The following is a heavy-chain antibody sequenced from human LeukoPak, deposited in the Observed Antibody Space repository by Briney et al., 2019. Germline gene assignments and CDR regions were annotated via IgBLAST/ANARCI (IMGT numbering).Heavy chain of an antibody. Sequence: SETLSLTCAVYGGSFSGYYWSWIRQPPGKGLEWIGEINHCGSTNYNPSLKSRVTISVDTSKNQFSLKLSSVTAADTAVYYCARGKRGKGLKTYYYDSSGYWPIDYWGQGTLVTVSS. J-gene: IGHJ4*02. D-gene: IGHD3-22*01. CDR3: ARGKRGKGLKTYYYDSSGYWPIDY. CDR1: GGSFSGYY. V-gene: IGHV4-34*01. CDR2: INHCGST.